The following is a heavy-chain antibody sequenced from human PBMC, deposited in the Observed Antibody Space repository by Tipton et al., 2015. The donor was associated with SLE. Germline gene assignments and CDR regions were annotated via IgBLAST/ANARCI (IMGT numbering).Heavy chain of an antibody. CDR1: GFTFSDYY. Sequence: SLRLSCAASGFTFSDYYMSWIRQAPGKELEWVSDISTSSSYANYADSVKGRFTISRDNAKNSLYLQMNSLRAEDTAVYYCARGIRHGYGAFDIWGQGTVVTVSS. CDR2: ISTSSSYA. CDR3: ARGIRHGYGAFDI. V-gene: IGHV3-11*06. J-gene: IGHJ3*02. D-gene: IGHD5-18*01.